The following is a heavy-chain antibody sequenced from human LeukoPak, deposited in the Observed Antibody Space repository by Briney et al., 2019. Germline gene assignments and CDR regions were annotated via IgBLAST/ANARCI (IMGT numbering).Heavy chain of an antibody. J-gene: IGHJ6*02. D-gene: IGHD2-2*01. CDR2: INHSGST. CDR3: ASVPAATYYYYGMDV. CDR1: GGSFSGYY. Sequence: PSETLSLTCAVYGGSFSGYYWSWLRQPPGKGLEWIGEINHSGSTNYNPSLKSRVTISVDTSKNQFSLKLSSVTAADTAVYYCASVPAATYYYYGMDVWGQGTTVTVSS. V-gene: IGHV4-34*01.